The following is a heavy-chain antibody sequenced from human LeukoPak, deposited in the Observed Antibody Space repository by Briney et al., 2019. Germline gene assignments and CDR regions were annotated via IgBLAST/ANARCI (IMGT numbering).Heavy chain of an antibody. Sequence: GGSLRLSCATSGFTFSNYAMSWVRQAPGKGLEWVSIISDSAVGTYYTDSVKGRFTISRDNSKNTLYLQMNSLRAEDTAVYYCARGTPFGAYWGQGTLVTVSS. CDR2: ISDSAVGT. V-gene: IGHV3-23*01. D-gene: IGHD3-3*01. J-gene: IGHJ4*02. CDR1: GFTFSNYA. CDR3: ARGTPFGAY.